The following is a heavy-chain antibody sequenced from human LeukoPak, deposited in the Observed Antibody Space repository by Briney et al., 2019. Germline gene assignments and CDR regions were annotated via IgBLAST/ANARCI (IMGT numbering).Heavy chain of an antibody. V-gene: IGHV1-18*01. D-gene: IGHD3-10*01. CDR3: ARDFPRVRGAQGF. CDR1: AGTFSSYA. Sequence: ASVKLSCKSTAGTFSSYAISWVRQAPGQGIEWMGWISAYNGNTNYAQKLPGRVTMTTDTYTSTDYMELRRLRSDDTAVSYCARDFPRVRGAQGFWGQGTLVTVSS. J-gene: IGHJ4*02. CDR2: ISAYNGNT.